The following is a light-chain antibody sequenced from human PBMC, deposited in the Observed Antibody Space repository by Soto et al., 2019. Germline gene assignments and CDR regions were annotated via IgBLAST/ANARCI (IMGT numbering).Light chain of an antibody. CDR3: DSYTSSSSYA. CDR1: GNDVGAYRY. V-gene: IGLV2-14*01. J-gene: IGLJ1*01. Sequence: QSVLTQPASVSGSPGQSITISCTGTGNDVGAYRYISWYQQHPGQAPKLIIYDVSNRPSGVSDRFSVSKSGNTASLTISGLQSEDEADYYCDSYTSSSSYAFGTGTKVT. CDR2: DVS.